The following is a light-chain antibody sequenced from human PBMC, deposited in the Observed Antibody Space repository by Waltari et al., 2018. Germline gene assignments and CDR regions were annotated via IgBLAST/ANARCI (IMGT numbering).Light chain of an antibody. V-gene: IGKV3-11*01. CDR2: NAS. CDR3: QHRDNWLFT. J-gene: IGKJ3*01. Sequence: EIVLTQSPVTLSLSPGERATLSCRASQTVGTHLAWYQHKPGQAPRLLSYNASLRASGIPAMFSGSGSGTDFTLTISHLEPEDFAFYYCQHRDNWLFTFGPGTKVEVK. CDR1: QTVGTH.